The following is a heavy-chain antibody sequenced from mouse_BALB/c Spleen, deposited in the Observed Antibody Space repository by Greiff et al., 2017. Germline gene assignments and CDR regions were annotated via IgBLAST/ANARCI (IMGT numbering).Heavy chain of an antibody. J-gene: IGHJ3*01. V-gene: IGHV1-9*01. CDR1: GYTFSSYW. D-gene: IGHD2-1*01. CDR3: ARGRDYYGKHKCMFAY. Sequence: QVQLQQSGAELMKPGASVKISCKATGYTFSSYWIEWVKQRPGHGLEWIGEILPGSGSTNYNEKFKGKATFTADTSSNTAYMQLSSLTSEDSAVYYCARGRDYYGKHKCMFAYWGQGTLVTVSA. CDR2: ILPGSGST.